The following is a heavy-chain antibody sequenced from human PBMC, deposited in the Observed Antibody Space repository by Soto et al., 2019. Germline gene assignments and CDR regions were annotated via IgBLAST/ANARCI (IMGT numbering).Heavy chain of an antibody. V-gene: IGHV4-59*01. CDR3: ARAEDVVVVNDYYYYMDV. D-gene: IGHD2-15*01. J-gene: IGHJ6*03. Sequence: QVQLQESGPGLVKPSETLSLTCTVSGGSISSYYWSWIRQPLGKGLEWIGYIYYSGSTNYNPSLKSRVTISVDTSKNQFSLKLSSVTAADTAVYYCARAEDVVVVNDYYYYMDVWGKGTTVTVSS. CDR1: GGSISSYY. CDR2: IYYSGST.